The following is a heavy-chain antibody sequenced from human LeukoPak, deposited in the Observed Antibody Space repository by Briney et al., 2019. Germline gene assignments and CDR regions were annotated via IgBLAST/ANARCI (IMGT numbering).Heavy chain of an antibody. CDR1: GGTFSSYA. V-gene: IGHV1-69*01. CDR2: IIPIFGTA. J-gene: IGHJ4*02. Sequence: GSSVKVSCKASGGTFSSYAISWVRQAPGQGLEWMGGIIPIFGTANYAQKFQGRVTITVDESTSTAYMELSSLRSEDTAVYYCARVGYSSGWYGGGFDYWGQGTLVTVSS. CDR3: ARVGYSSGWYGGGFDY. D-gene: IGHD6-19*01.